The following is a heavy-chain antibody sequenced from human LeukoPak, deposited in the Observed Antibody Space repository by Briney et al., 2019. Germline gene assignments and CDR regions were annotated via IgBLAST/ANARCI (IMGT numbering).Heavy chain of an antibody. D-gene: IGHD3-3*01. Sequence: SETLSLTCTVSGYSIISSYYWSWIRQPPGKGLEWIGYIYYSGSTNYNPSLKSRVTISVDTSKNQFSLKLSSVTAADTAVYYCARAPNYDFWSGYYTGTTAFDYWGQGTLVTVSS. CDR1: GYSIISSYY. CDR2: IYYSGST. J-gene: IGHJ4*02. V-gene: IGHV4-59*01. CDR3: ARAPNYDFWSGYYTGTTAFDY.